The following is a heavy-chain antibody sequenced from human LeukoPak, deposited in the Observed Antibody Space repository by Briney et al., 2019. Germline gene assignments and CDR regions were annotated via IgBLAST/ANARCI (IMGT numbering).Heavy chain of an antibody. Sequence: PGGSLRLSCAASGFTFSSYSMNWVRQAPGKGLEWVSYISSSSSTIYYADSVKGRFTISRDNSKNTLYLQMNSLRAEDTAVYYCAKGRSSGYYWYYFDYWGQGTLVTVSS. V-gene: IGHV3-48*01. D-gene: IGHD3-22*01. J-gene: IGHJ4*02. CDR1: GFTFSSYS. CDR2: ISSSSSTI. CDR3: AKGRSSGYYWYYFDY.